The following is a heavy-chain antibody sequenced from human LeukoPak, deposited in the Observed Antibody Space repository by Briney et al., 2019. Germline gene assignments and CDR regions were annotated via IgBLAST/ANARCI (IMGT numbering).Heavy chain of an antibody. CDR1: GFTFSGYP. J-gene: IGHJ4*02. V-gene: IGHV3-30*04. D-gene: IGHD5-18*01. Sequence: PGKSLRLSCAASGFTFSGYPIHWVRQAPGKGLEWVAVISYDGSNKYYADSVKGRFTISRDNSKNSLYLQINSLRAEDTAVYYCARVGEYSYGLTFDYWGRGTLVTVSS. CDR3: ARVGEYSYGLTFDY. CDR2: ISYDGSNK.